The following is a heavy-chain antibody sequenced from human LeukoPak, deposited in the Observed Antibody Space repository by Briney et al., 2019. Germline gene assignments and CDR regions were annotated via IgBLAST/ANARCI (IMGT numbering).Heavy chain of an antibody. CDR1: GGSISSGSYY. CDR3: ARAGAAYCGGDCPNWFDP. V-gene: IGHV4-61*02. Sequence: SETLSLTCTVSGGSISSGSYYWSWIRQPAGKGLEWIGRIYTSGSTNYNPSLKSRVTISVDTSKNQFSLKLSSVTAADTAVYYCARAGAAYCGGDCPNWFDPWGQGTLVTVSS. CDR2: IYTSGST. J-gene: IGHJ5*02. D-gene: IGHD2-21*02.